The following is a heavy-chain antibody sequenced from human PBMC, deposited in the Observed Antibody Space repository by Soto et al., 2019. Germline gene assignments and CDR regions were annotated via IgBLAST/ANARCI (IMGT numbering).Heavy chain of an antibody. Sequence: TSETLSLTCTVSGGSITSSSYYWGWIRQPPGKGLEWIGGIYYSGRSYYNPSLKSRVTMSVDTSKNQFSLTLNSVTAADAAVYYCARQRTTVVTQAYFDHWGQGTLVTVSS. CDR2: IYYSGRS. CDR3: ARQRTTVVTQAYFDH. V-gene: IGHV4-39*01. D-gene: IGHD4-17*01. CDR1: GGSITSSSYY. J-gene: IGHJ4*02.